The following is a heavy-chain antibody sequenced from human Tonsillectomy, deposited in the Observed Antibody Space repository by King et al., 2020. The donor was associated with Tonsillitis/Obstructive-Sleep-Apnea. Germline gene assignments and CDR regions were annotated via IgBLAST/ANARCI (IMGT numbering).Heavy chain of an antibody. Sequence: DVQLVESGGVVVQPGGSLRLSCATSGFTFDDYTMHWVRQAPGKGLEWVSLITRDAGSTFYAESAKGRFTISRDNSKNSLYVKMNSLRTEDTALYYCAKERLRNFDGWGQGTLVTVSS. J-gene: IGHJ4*02. V-gene: IGHV3-43*01. CDR3: AKERLRNFDG. D-gene: IGHD2-21*02. CDR1: GFTFDDYT. CDR2: ITRDAGST.